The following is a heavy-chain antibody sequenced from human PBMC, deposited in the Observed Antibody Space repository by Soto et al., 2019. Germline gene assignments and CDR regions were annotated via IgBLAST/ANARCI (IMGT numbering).Heavy chain of an antibody. CDR3: AKAGYSYGSYYYGMDV. CDR1: GFTFGSYG. Sequence: QVQLVESGGGVVQPGRSLRLSCAASGFTFGSYGMHWVRQAPGKGLEWVAVISYDGSNKYYADSVKGRFTISRDNSKNTLYLQMNSLRAEDTAVYYCAKAGYSYGSYYYGMDVWGQGTTVTVSS. J-gene: IGHJ6*02. D-gene: IGHD5-18*01. CDR2: ISYDGSNK. V-gene: IGHV3-30*18.